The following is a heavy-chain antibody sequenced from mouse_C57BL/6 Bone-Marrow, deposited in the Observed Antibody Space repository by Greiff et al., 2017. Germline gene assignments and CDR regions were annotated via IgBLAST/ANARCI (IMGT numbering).Heavy chain of an antibody. CDR1: GFSLTSYG. J-gene: IGHJ4*01. CDR3: ARLEYYDYDSGSAMDY. D-gene: IGHD2-4*01. V-gene: IGHV2-6*03. Sequence: QVQLKESGPGLVAPSQSLSITCTVSGFSLTSYGVHWVRQPPGKGLEWLVVIWSDGSTTYNSALKSRLSISKDNSKSQVFLKMNSLQTDDTAMYYCARLEYYDYDSGSAMDYWGQGTSVTVSS. CDR2: IWSDGST.